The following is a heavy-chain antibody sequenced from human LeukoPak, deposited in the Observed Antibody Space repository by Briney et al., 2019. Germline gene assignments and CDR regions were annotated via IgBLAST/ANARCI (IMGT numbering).Heavy chain of an antibody. V-gene: IGHV3-7*01. J-gene: IGHJ5*02. CDR3: ATHPQSVGYHWFDP. CDR1: GFIFNTNW. CDR2: INPDASVT. Sequence: PGGSLRLSCAASGFIFNTNWISWVRQAPGKGLEWVANINPDASVTHYVDSVKGRFTISRDNGKNSVYLQMNSLRAEDSAVYFCATHPQSVGYHWFDPRGQGTLVTVAS. D-gene: IGHD5-18*01.